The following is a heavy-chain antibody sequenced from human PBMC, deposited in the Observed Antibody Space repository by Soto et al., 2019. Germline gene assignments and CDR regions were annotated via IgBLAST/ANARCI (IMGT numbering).Heavy chain of an antibody. Sequence: PGGSLRLSCAASGFTFSSYAMSWVRQAPGKGLEWVSAISGSGGSTYYADSVKGRFTISRDNSKNTLYLQMNSLRAEDTAVYYCAKRGSYIVATIDFYFDYWGQGTLVTASS. CDR1: GFTFSSYA. D-gene: IGHD5-12*01. J-gene: IGHJ4*02. CDR2: ISGSGGST. CDR3: AKRGSYIVATIDFYFDY. V-gene: IGHV3-23*01.